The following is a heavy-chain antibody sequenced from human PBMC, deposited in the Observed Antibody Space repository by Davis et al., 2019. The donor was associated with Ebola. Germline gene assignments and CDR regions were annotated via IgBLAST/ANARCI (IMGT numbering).Heavy chain of an antibody. CDR3: AKMTTVTFYYYYGMDV. CDR2: ISGSGGST. D-gene: IGHD4-17*01. J-gene: IGHJ6*02. V-gene: IGHV3-23*01. Sequence: PGGSLRLSCAASGFTFSSHAMSWVRQAPGKGLEWVSAISGSGGSTYYADSVKGRFTISRDNSKNTLYLQMNSLRAEDTAVYYCAKMTTVTFYYYYGMDVWGQGTTVTVSS. CDR1: GFTFSSHA.